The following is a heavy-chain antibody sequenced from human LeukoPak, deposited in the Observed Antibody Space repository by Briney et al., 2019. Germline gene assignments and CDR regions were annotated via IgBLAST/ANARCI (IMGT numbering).Heavy chain of an antibody. CDR3: ASSTGPWYYGMDV. CDR2: IYYSGST. D-gene: IGHD1-1*01. J-gene: IGHJ6*02. CDR1: GGSISSYY. Sequence: PSETLSLTCTVSGGSISSYYWSWIRQPPGKGLEWIGYIYYSGSTNYNPSLKSRVTLSVDTSKNQFSLKLSSVTAADTAVYYCASSTGPWYYGMDVWGQGTTVTVSS. V-gene: IGHV4-59*08.